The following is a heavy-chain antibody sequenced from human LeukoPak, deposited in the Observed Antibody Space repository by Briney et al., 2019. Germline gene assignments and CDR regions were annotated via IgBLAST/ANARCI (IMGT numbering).Heavy chain of an antibody. J-gene: IGHJ3*02. CDR1: GFAFSSYA. V-gene: IGHV3-23*01. D-gene: IGHD4-17*01. CDR2: ISGSIGGT. Sequence: GGSLRLSCAASGFAFSSYAMSWARQAPGKGLEWVSAISGSIGGTYYADSVKGRFTISRDNSKNTLYLQMNSLRAEDTAVYSCAKEIVPYGGKSNWDRGAFDIWGQGTMVTVSS. CDR3: AKEIVPYGGKSNWDRGAFDI.